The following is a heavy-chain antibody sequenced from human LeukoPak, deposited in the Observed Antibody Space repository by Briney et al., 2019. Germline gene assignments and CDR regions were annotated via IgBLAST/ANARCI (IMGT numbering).Heavy chain of an antibody. CDR1: GCTFTSYG. CDR3: ARDSRPDYGGKSGLDY. D-gene: IGHD4-23*01. V-gene: IGHV1-18*01. Sequence: ASVKVSCKASGCTFTSYGISWVRQAPGQGREWMGWISPYNGNTNYAQKLQGRVTITTDTSTSTAYMELRSLRSDDTAVYYCARDSRPDYGGKSGLDYWGQGTLVTVSS. CDR2: ISPYNGNT. J-gene: IGHJ4*02.